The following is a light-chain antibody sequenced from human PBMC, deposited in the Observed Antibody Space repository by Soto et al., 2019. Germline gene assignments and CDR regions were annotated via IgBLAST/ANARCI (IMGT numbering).Light chain of an antibody. CDR3: SSYTSSSTRV. V-gene: IGLV2-14*03. CDR2: DVS. J-gene: IGLJ1*01. CDR1: SSDVGGYNY. Sequence: SALTQPASVSGSPGQSITISCTGTSSDVGGYNYVSWHQQHPGKAPKLMIYDVSNRPSGVSNRFSGSKSGNTASLTISGLQTEDEADYYCSSYTSSSTRVFGTGTKVTVL.